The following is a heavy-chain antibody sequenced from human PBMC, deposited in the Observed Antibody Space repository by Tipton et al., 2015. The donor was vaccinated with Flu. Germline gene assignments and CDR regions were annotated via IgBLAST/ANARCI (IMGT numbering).Heavy chain of an antibody. V-gene: IGHV4-39*02. CDR2: LYYTGRT. Sequence: TLSLTCSVSGGSISSSDSYWGWVRQPPGKGLEWLGGLYYTGRTFYNPSLRSRIAMSVDTSKSQFSLRLSSVTAADTAVYFCARDPSLGMPDYFDSWGQGILVTVSS. J-gene: IGHJ4*02. CDR3: ARDPSLGMPDYFDS. D-gene: IGHD2-2*01. CDR1: GGSISSSDSY.